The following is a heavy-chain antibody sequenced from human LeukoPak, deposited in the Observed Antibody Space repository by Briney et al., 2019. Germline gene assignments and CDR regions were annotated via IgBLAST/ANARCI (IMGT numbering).Heavy chain of an antibody. CDR3: ARANYDILTGHKRDYFDY. CDR1: GFTFSSYG. D-gene: IGHD3-9*01. Sequence: GGSLRLSCAASGFTFSSYGMHWVRQAPGKGLEWVAVMWYDGSNKYYADSVKGRFTISRDNSKNTLYLQMNSLRAEDTAVYYCARANYDILTGHKRDYFDYWGQGTLVTVSS. CDR2: MWYDGSNK. V-gene: IGHV3-33*01. J-gene: IGHJ4*02.